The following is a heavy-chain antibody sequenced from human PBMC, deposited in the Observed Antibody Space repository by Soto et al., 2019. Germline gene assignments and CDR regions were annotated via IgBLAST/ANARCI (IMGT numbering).Heavy chain of an antibody. CDR3: ARDQASGYDFWSGYYAI. CDR2: ISYDGSNK. D-gene: IGHD3-3*01. Sequence: LRLSCAASGFTFSSYAMHWVRQAPGKGLEWVAVISYDGSNKYYADSVKGRFTISRDNSKNTLYLQMNSLRAEDTAVYYCARDQASGYDFWSGYYAIWGQGTLVTVS. CDR1: GFTFSSYA. J-gene: IGHJ4*02. V-gene: IGHV3-30-3*01.